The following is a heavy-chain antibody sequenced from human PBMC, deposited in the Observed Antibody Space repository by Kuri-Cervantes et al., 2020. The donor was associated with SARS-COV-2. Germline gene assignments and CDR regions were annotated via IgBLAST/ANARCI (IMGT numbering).Heavy chain of an antibody. V-gene: IGHV3-23*03. CDR2: IYSDGSST. CDR1: GFTFSSYA. J-gene: IGHJ4*02. D-gene: IGHD3-22*01. Sequence: GGSLRLSCAASGFTFSSYAMSWVRQAPGKGLEWVSVIYSDGSSTYYADSVKGRFTISRDNSKNTLYLQMNSLRAEDTAVYYCALEAYDSSGYVGYWGQGTLVTVSS. CDR3: ALEAYDSSGYVGY.